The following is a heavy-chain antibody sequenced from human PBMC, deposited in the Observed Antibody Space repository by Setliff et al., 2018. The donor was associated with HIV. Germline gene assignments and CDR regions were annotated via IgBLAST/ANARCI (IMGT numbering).Heavy chain of an antibody. CDR3: ATSGFYDILTGPTPGAFDI. CDR1: GHRITELS. D-gene: IGHD3-9*01. CDR2: FDPEDDET. V-gene: IGHV1-24*01. Sequence: ASVKVSCKVSGHRITELSIHWVRQAPGEWLEWVGGFDPEDDETVYADKFQGRVTMTEDTSTDTAYMALSSLGSDDTAMYYCATSGFYDILTGPTPGAFDIWGQVTSVTVSS. J-gene: IGHJ3*02.